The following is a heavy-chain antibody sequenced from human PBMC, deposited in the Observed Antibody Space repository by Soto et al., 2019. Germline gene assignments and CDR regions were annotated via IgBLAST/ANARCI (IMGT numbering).Heavy chain of an antibody. CDR1: GGTFSTYA. Sequence: QVQLVQSGAEVKKPESSVKVSCKAPGGTFSTYAISWVRQAPGQGLEWMGGIIPMFGTANYAQRFQDRVTITADESTNTVYMALSSLRSEDTAVYFCASGILLSLRRINTGYSGWCQGTLVTVSS. V-gene: IGHV1-69*12. CDR2: IIPMFGTA. J-gene: IGHJ4*02. CDR3: ASGILLSLRRINTGYSG. D-gene: IGHD3-22*01.